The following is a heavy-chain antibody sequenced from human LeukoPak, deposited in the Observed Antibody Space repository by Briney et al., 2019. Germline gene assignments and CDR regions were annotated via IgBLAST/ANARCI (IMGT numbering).Heavy chain of an antibody. V-gene: IGHV3-23*01. D-gene: IGHD3-22*01. J-gene: IGHJ4*02. Sequence: GGSLRLSCAASGFTFSSYAMSWVRQAPGKGLEWVSAISGSGGSTYYVDSVKGRFTISRDNSKNTLYLQMNSPRAEDTAVYYCAKYYDSSGYYYGVGFDYWGQGTLVTVSS. CDR2: ISGSGGST. CDR3: AKYYDSSGYYYGVGFDY. CDR1: GFTFSSYA.